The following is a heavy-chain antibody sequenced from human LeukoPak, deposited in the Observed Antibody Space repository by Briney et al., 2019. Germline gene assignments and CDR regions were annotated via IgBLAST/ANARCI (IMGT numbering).Heavy chain of an antibody. Sequence: PSETLSLTCAVYGGSFSGYYWSWIRQTPGKGLEWMGEIHHSGGTNYNPSLKSRVTISGDTSKSQFSLKLSSVTAADTAVYYRARRQSVWGFFDYWGQGTLVTVSS. D-gene: IGHD1-14*01. CDR3: ARRQSVWGFFDY. CDR2: IHHSGGT. J-gene: IGHJ4*02. CDR1: GGSFSGYY. V-gene: IGHV4-34*01.